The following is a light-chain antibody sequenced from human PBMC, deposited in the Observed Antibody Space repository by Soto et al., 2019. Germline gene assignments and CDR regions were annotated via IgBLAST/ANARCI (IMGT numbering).Light chain of an antibody. CDR2: TAS. CDR3: QQHYNTPWT. V-gene: IGKV1-39*01. J-gene: IGKJ1*01. CDR1: QRISTY. Sequence: DIQLTQAPSSLSASVGDRITITCRASQRISTYLNWYQQKPGKAPELVIYTASSLESGVPSRFSGSGSGTDFTLPISSLQPEDLATYYCQQHYNTPWTFGQGTKVEIK.